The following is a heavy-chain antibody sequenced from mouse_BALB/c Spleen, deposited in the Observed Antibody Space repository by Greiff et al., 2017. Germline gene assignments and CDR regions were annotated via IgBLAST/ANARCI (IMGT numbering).Heavy chain of an antibody. CDR2: ISSGGST. CDR1: GFTFSSYA. CDR3: ARGPGGAMDY. J-gene: IGHJ4*01. Sequence: EVKLVESGGGLVKPGGSLKLSCAASGFTFSSYAMSWVRQTPEKRLEWVASISSGGSTYYPDSVKGRFTISRDNARNILYLQMSSLRSEDTAMYYCARGPGGAMDYWGQGTSVTVSS. V-gene: IGHV5-6-5*01.